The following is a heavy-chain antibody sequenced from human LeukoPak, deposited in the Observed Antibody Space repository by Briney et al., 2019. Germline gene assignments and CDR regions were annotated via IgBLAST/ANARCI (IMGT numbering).Heavy chain of an antibody. CDR3: ARARDTGGVNYGMDV. Sequence: GGSLRLSCAASGFTFSSYSMNWVRQAPGKGLEWVSSISSSSSYIYYADSVKGRFTISRDNAKNSLYLQMNSLRAEDTAVYYCARARDTGGVNYGMDVWGKGTTVTVSS. CDR2: ISSSSSYI. CDR1: GFTFSSYS. J-gene: IGHJ6*04. D-gene: IGHD3-16*01. V-gene: IGHV3-21*01.